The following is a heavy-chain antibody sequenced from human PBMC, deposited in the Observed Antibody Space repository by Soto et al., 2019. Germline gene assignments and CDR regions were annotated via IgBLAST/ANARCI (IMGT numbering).Heavy chain of an antibody. CDR1: GFTFSSYE. CDR3: AREDINCGGDCFSL. Sequence: EVQLVESGGDLVQPGGSLRLSCAASGFTFSSYEMNWVRQAPGRGLEWISYISSSGNLIYYADSVRGRFTISRDSAKNSLFLQMNSRRAGDTAVYYCAREDINCGGDCFSLWGQGTLVTVSS. D-gene: IGHD2-21*02. J-gene: IGHJ4*02. CDR2: ISSSGNLI. V-gene: IGHV3-48*03.